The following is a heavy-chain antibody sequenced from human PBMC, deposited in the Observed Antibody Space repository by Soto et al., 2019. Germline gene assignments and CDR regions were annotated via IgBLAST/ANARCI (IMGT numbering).Heavy chain of an antibody. Sequence: QVQLVQSGAEVKKPGASVKVSCKASGYTFTSYYMHWVRQAPGQGLEWMGIINPSGGSTSYAQKYQGRVTMTRDTSTSTVYMELSSLRSEDTAVYYCARDMVRGVIIGWFDPWGQGTLVTVSS. CDR1: GYTFTSYY. J-gene: IGHJ5*02. D-gene: IGHD3-10*01. CDR2: INPSGGST. CDR3: ARDMVRGVIIGWFDP. V-gene: IGHV1-46*01.